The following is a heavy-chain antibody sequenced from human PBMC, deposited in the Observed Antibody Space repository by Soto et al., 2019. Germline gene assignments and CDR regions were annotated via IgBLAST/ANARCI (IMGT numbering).Heavy chain of an antibody. Sequence: ASVKVSCKASGYTFTSYGISWVRQAPGQGLEWMGWISAYNGNTNYGQKLQGRVPMTTDTSTSTSYMELRSLRSDDTAVYYCARRYNWNDDSFDAFDIWGQGTMVTVSS. V-gene: IGHV1-18*01. D-gene: IGHD1-1*01. CDR2: ISAYNGNT. J-gene: IGHJ3*02. CDR3: ARRYNWNDDSFDAFDI. CDR1: GYTFTSYG.